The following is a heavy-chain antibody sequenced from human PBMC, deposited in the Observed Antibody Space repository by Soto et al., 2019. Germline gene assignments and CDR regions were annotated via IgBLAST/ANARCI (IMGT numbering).Heavy chain of an antibody. D-gene: IGHD2-2*01. Sequence: QVQLVQSGAEVKKPGASVKVSCKASGYTFTGYYMHWVRQAPGQGLEWMGWINPNSGGTNYAQKFQGWVTMTRDTSISTAYMELSRLRSDDTAVYYCARGIVVVPDSYYYYMDVWGKGPTVTVSS. CDR2: INPNSGGT. V-gene: IGHV1-2*04. CDR1: GYTFTGYY. J-gene: IGHJ6*03. CDR3: ARGIVVVPDSYYYYMDV.